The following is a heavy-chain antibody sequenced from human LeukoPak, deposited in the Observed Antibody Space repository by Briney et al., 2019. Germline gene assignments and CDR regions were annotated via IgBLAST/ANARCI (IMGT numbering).Heavy chain of an antibody. Sequence: PGGSLRLSCAASGFTFSSYSMNWVRQAPGKGLEWVSSINSSSSYIYYADSVKGRFTISRDNAKNSLYLQMNSLRAEDTAVYYCARDCSSGYYDFWSGYWAFDIWGQGTMVTVSS. J-gene: IGHJ3*02. CDR2: INSSSSYI. CDR1: GFTFSSYS. D-gene: IGHD3-3*01. V-gene: IGHV3-21*01. CDR3: ARDCSSGYYDFWSGYWAFDI.